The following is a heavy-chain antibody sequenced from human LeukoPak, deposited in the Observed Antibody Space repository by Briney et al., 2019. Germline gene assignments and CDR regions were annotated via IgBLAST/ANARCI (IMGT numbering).Heavy chain of an antibody. CDR1: GFTFSSYE. CDR2: ISSSGSTI. J-gene: IGHJ6*03. Sequence: GGSLRLSCAASGFTFSSYEMNWVRQAPGRGLEWVSYISSSGSTIYYADSVKGRFTISRDNAKNSLYLQVNSLRAEDTAVYYCARAPGRADYYYYYYMDVWGKGTTVTISS. CDR3: ARAPGRADYYYYYYMDV. V-gene: IGHV3-48*03.